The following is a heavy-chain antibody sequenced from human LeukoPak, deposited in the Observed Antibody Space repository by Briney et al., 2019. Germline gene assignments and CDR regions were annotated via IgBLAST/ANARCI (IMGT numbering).Heavy chain of an antibody. CDR1: GGSISSGDYY. J-gene: IGHJ4*02. Sequence: SGTLSLTCTVSGGSISSGDYYWSWIRQPPGKGLEGIGYIYYSGSTYYNPSLKSRVTISVDTSKTQFSLKLSSVTAADTAVYYCARVNGVGAIDYWGQGTLVTVSS. CDR3: ARVNGVGAIDY. D-gene: IGHD1-26*01. CDR2: IYYSGST. V-gene: IGHV4-30-4*08.